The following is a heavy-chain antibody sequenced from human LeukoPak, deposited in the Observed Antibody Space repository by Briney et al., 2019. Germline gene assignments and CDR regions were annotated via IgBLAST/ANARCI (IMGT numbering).Heavy chain of an antibody. CDR3: ARGLVGTPHFDS. CDR2: INPNIGDT. J-gene: IGHJ4*02. Sequence: ASVKVSCRASGYTFTNSYIHWVRQAPGQGLEWMGWINPNIGDTTYAQKFQGRVTMTRDTSISTAYMELTRLRSDDAAVCYCARGLVGTPHFDSWGQGALVTVSS. D-gene: IGHD4-23*01. CDR1: GYTFTNSY. V-gene: IGHV1-2*02.